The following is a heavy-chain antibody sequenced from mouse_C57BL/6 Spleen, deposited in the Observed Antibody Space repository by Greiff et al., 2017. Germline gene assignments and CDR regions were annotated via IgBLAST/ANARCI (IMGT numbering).Heavy chain of an antibody. J-gene: IGHJ3*01. CDR3: TTDYYGSSLFAY. CDR1: GFNIKDDY. V-gene: IGHV14-4*01. D-gene: IGHD1-1*01. CDR2: IDPENGDT. Sequence: EVMLVESGAELVRPGASVKLSCTASGFNIKDDYMHWVKQRPEQGLEWIGWIDPENGDTEYASKFQGKATITADTSSNTAYLQLSSLTSEDTAVYYCTTDYYGSSLFAYWGQGTLVTVSA.